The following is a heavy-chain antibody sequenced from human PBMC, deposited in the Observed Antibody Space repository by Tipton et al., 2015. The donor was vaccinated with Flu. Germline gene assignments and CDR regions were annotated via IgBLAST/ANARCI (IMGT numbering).Heavy chain of an antibody. CDR2: ISSSSSYI. J-gene: IGHJ6*03. D-gene: IGHD1-1*01. CDR3: ARGRNWNYEYYYMDV. Sequence: SLRLSCAASGFTFSSYSMNWVRQAPGKGLEWVSSISSSSSYIYYADSVKGRFTISRDNAKNSLYLQMNSLRAEDTAVYYCARGRNWNYEYYYMDVWGKGTSVTVSS. CDR1: GFTFSSYS. V-gene: IGHV3-21*04.